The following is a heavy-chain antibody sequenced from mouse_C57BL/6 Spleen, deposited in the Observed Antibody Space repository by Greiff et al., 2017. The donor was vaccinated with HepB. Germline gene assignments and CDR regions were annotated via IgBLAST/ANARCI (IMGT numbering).Heavy chain of an antibody. V-gene: IGHV1-52*01. CDR1: GYTFTSYW. CDR2: IDPSDSET. J-gene: IGHJ1*03. Sequence: VQLQQPGAELVRPGSSVKLSCKASGYTFTSYWMHWVKQRPIQGLEWIGNIDPSDSETHYNQKFKDKATLTVDKSSSTAYMQVSSLTSEDSAVYYCARSGYYYYGSSEGYIDVWGTGTTVTVSS. D-gene: IGHD1-1*01. CDR3: ARSGYYYYGSSEGYIDV.